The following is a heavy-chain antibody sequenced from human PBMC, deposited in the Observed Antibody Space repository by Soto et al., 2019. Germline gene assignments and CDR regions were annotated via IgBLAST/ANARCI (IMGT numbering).Heavy chain of an antibody. CDR1: GFTFSSYG. D-gene: IGHD2-8*01. CDR2: IWYDGSNK. Sequence: QVQLVESGGGVVQPGRSLRLSCAASGFTFSSYGMHWVRQAPGKGLEWVAVIWYDGSNKYYADSVKGRFTISRDNSKNTLYLQMNSLRAEDSAVYYCARGVEYCTNCVCYYYFDYWGQGTLVTVSS. CDR3: ARGVEYCTNCVCYYYFDY. J-gene: IGHJ4*02. V-gene: IGHV3-33*01.